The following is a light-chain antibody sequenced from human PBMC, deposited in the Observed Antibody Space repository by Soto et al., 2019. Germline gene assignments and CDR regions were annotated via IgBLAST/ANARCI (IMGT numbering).Light chain of an antibody. CDR3: DSCTSSRAYV. V-gene: IGLV2-14*01. Sequence: QSVLTQPASVSWSPGQSITISCTGTSSDVGGYNYVSWYQQQAGKAPKLIIHEVSNRPSGVSNRSSGSKSGNTASLTISGLQAEDEADYYCDSCTSSRAYVFGIGTKVTVL. CDR1: SSDVGGYNY. CDR2: EVS. J-gene: IGLJ1*01.